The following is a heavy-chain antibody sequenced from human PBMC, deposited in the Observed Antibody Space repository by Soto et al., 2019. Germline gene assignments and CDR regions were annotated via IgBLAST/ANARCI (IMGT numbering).Heavy chain of an antibody. CDR1: GFTFGDYA. Sequence: GGSLSLSCTASGFTFGDYAMSWFRQAPGKGLEWVGFIRSKAYGGTTEYAASVKGRFTISRDDSKSIAYLQMNSLKTEDTAVYYCTRARAGDYIWGSYRYGYYFDYWGQGTLVTVSS. V-gene: IGHV3-49*03. CDR3: TRARAGDYIWGSYRYGYYFDY. D-gene: IGHD3-16*02. J-gene: IGHJ4*02. CDR2: IRSKAYGGTT.